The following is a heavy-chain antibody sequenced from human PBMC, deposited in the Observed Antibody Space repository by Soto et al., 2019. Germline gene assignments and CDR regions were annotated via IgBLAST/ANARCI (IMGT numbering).Heavy chain of an antibody. D-gene: IGHD6-19*01. CDR3: ARSIAVAGPFDY. CDR2: IYHSGIT. J-gene: IGHJ4*02. CDR1: GGSITKYL. V-gene: IGHV4-59*01. Sequence: SETLSLTCSVSGGSITKYLWSWIRQPPGKGLEWIGFIYHSGITNYNPSLMSRVAISVDTPKNQFSPKLTSVTAADTAVYYCARSIAVAGPFDYWGQGTLVTVSS.